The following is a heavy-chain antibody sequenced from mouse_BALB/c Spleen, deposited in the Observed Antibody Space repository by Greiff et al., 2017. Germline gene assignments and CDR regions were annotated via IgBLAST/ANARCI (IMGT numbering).Heavy chain of an antibody. Sequence: VQLQQSGPELVRPGASVKMSCKASGYTFTSYWMHWVKQRPGQGLEWIGYINPSTGYTEYNQKFKDKATLTADKSSSTAYMQLSSLTSEDSAVYYCANHYYGSSWFADWGQGTLVTVSA. D-gene: IGHD1-1*01. J-gene: IGHJ3*01. V-gene: IGHV1-4*01. CDR3: ANHYYGSSWFAD. CDR1: GYTFTSYW. CDR2: INPSTGYT.